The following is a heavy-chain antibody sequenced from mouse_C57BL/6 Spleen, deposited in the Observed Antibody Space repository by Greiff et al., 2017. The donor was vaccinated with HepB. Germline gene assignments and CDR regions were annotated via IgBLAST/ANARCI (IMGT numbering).Heavy chain of an antibody. Sequence: QVQLKESGPGLVQPSQSLSITCTVSGFSLTSYGVHWVRQSPGKGLEWLGVIWRGGSTDYNAAFMSRLSITKDNSKSQVFFKMNSLQADDTAIYYCAKKGYYSNYEWYFDVWGTGTTVTVSS. J-gene: IGHJ1*03. CDR2: IWRGGST. CDR1: GFSLTSYG. V-gene: IGHV2-5*01. CDR3: AKKGYYSNYEWYFDV. D-gene: IGHD2-5*01.